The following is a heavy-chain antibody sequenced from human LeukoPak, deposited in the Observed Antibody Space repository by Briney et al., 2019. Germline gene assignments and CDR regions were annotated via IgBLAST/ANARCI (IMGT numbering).Heavy chain of an antibody. CDR3: VRDVRGIGQDYYYMVV. Sequence: GGSLRLSCAASGMIFNNHWMHWVRQAPGKGLVWVARINKDGRSTTYADSVKGRFTISRDNAKNTLSLQMNSLRAEDTALYYCVRDVRGIGQDYYYMVVWGKGTTVTVSS. CDR1: GMIFNNHW. J-gene: IGHJ6*03. D-gene: IGHD3/OR15-3a*01. V-gene: IGHV3-74*01. CDR2: INKDGRST.